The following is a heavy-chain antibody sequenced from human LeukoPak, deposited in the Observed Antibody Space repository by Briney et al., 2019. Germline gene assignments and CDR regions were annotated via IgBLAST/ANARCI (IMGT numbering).Heavy chain of an antibody. CDR3: AADGGYYDSSDTYFDY. D-gene: IGHD3-22*01. CDR2: IVVGSGNI. V-gene: IGHV1-58*02. CDR1: GFTFTSSA. J-gene: IGHJ4*02. Sequence: SVKVSCKASGFTFTSSAMQWVRQARGQRLEWIGWIVVGSGNINYAQKFQERVTITRDMSTSTAYMELSSLRSEDTAVYYCAADGGYYDSSDTYFDYWGQGTLVTVSS.